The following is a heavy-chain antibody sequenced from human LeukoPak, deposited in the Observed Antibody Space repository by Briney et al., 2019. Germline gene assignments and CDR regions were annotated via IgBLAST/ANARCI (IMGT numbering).Heavy chain of an antibody. CDR3: XXXXXXXXWSXYXKRXNYYYXXXXV. CDR2: INWNGGST. Sequence: XXXXXCXASGFTFDDYGMSWVRQAPGKGLEWVSGINWNGGSTGYADSVKGRFTISRDNAKNSLYLQMNSLRAEDTALYYXXXXXXXXXWSXYXKRXNYYYXXXXVWGKGXTVTVSS. CDR1: GFTFDDYG. J-gene: IGHJ6*03. V-gene: IGHV3-20*04. D-gene: IGHD3-3*01.